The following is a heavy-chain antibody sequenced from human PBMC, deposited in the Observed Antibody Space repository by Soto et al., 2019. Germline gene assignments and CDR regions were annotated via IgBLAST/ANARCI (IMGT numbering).Heavy chain of an antibody. Sequence: QVQLVESGGGVVQPGRSLTLSCAASGFTFSSYGMHWVRQAPGKGLEWVAVISYDGSNKYYADSVKGRFTISRDNSKNELYLKMNSRRAEDTAVYYCAKDPTYSSGWYPSNWFDPWGQGTLVTVSS. V-gene: IGHV3-30*18. CDR3: AKDPTYSSGWYPSNWFDP. CDR2: ISYDGSNK. CDR1: GFTFSSYG. D-gene: IGHD6-19*01. J-gene: IGHJ5*02.